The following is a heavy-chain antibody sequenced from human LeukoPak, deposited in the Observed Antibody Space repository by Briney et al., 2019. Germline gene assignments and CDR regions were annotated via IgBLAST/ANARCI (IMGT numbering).Heavy chain of an antibody. Sequence: SETLSLTCNVSGGSISSTSYYWDWIRQPPGKGLEWIGSSYYSGSTYYNPSLKSRVTISVDTSKNQFSLRLSSVTAADTAVYYRARSNWNDPFDYWGQGTLVTVSS. D-gene: IGHD1-20*01. CDR3: ARSNWNDPFDY. V-gene: IGHV4-39*01. CDR2: SYYSGST. J-gene: IGHJ4*02. CDR1: GGSISSTSYY.